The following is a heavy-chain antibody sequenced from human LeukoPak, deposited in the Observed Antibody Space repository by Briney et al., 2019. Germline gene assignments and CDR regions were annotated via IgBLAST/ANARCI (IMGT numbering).Heavy chain of an antibody. D-gene: IGHD1-26*01. CDR2: ISAYNGNT. CDR3: AREATWELLNWFDP. Sequence: ASVKVSCKASGYTFTSYGISWVRQAPGQGLEWMGWISAYNGNTNYAQKLQGRVTMTTDTSTSTAYMELRSLRSDDTAVYYCAREATWELLNWFDPWGQGTLVTVSS. J-gene: IGHJ5*02. V-gene: IGHV1-18*01. CDR1: GYTFTSYG.